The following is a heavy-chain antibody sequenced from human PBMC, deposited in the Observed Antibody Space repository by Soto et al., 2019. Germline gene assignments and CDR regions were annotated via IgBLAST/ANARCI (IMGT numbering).Heavy chain of an antibody. J-gene: IGHJ1*01. CDR1: GGSISSGGYY. Sequence: QVQLQESGPGLVKPSQTLSLTCTVSGGSISSGGYYWSWIRQHPGKGLEWIGYIYYSGSTYYNPCLXXLXNXXVDTSKDQFPLKLSSVIAADTDVYYWARDGRLVWSWGQGTLVAVSS. D-gene: IGHD3-16*01. CDR2: IYYSGST. CDR3: ARDGRLVWS. V-gene: IGHV4-31*01.